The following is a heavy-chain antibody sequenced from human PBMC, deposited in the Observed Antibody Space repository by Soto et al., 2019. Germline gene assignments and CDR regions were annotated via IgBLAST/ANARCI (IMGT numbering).Heavy chain of an antibody. J-gene: IGHJ4*02. D-gene: IGHD3-10*01. CDR2: INPSGGST. CDR3: ARDLRGSGSSPLFAY. V-gene: IGHV1-46*01. CDR1: GYTFTSYY. Sequence: QVQLVQSGAEVKKPGASVKVSCKASGYTFTSYYMHWVRQAPGQGLEWMGIINPSGGSTSYAQKFQGRVTMTRDTSTSTVYMELSSLRSEDTAVYYCARDLRGSGSSPLFAYRGQGTLVTVSS.